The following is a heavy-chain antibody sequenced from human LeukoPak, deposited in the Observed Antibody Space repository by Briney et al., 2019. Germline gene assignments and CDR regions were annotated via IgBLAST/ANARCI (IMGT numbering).Heavy chain of an antibody. V-gene: IGHV4-59*01. J-gene: IGHJ3*02. D-gene: IGHD3-22*01. Sequence: SETLSLTCTVSGGSISSYYWSWIRQPPGKGLEWIGYIYYSGSTNYKPSLKSRVTISVETSKDQFSLKLRSVTAADTAVYYCASKRITMSENAFDIWGQGTMVTVSS. CDR3: ASKRITMSENAFDI. CDR1: GGSISSYY. CDR2: IYYSGST.